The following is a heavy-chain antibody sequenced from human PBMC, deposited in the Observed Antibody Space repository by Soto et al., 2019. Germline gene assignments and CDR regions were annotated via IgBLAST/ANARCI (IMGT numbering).Heavy chain of an antibody. CDR3: ARAECSSPDCLTAYYSYGLDV. Sequence: GGSLRLSCAASGFTFSNFEMHWVRQAPGKGLEWVSYINTAGSTKYYAESVKGRFTISRDNARNSLFLQMNSLRAQDTAVYYCARAECSSPDCLTAYYSYGLDVWGQGSTVTVSS. V-gene: IGHV3-48*03. D-gene: IGHD3-9*01. J-gene: IGHJ6*02. CDR1: GFTFSNFE. CDR2: INTAGSTK.